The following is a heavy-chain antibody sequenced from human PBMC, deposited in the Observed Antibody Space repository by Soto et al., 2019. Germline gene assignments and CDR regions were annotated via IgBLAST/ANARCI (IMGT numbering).Heavy chain of an antibody. V-gene: IGHV3-13*01. Sequence: GGSLRLSCAASGFTFSSYDMHWVRQATGKGLEWVSAIGTAGDTYYPGSVKGRFTISRENAKNSLYLQMNSLRAGDTAVYYCARATTVVVGQGLSHDAFDIWGQGTMVTVSS. CDR3: ARATTVVVGQGLSHDAFDI. CDR2: IGTAGDT. CDR1: GFTFSSYD. J-gene: IGHJ3*02. D-gene: IGHD6-19*01.